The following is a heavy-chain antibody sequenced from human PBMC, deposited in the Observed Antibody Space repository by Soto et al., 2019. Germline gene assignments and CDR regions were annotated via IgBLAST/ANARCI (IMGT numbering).Heavy chain of an antibody. V-gene: IGHV4-39*01. D-gene: IGHD3-10*01. Sequence: SETLSLTCTVSGGSISSSSYYWGWIRQPPGKGLEWIGSIYYSGSTYYNPPLKSRVTISVDTSKNQFSLKLSSVTAADTAVYYCASPGITMVRGVATDYWGQGTLVTVSS. CDR3: ASPGITMVRGVATDY. CDR2: IYYSGST. J-gene: IGHJ4*02. CDR1: GGSISSSSYY.